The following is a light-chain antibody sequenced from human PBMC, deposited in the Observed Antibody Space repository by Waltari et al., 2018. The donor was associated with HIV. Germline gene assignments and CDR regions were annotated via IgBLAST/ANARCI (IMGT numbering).Light chain of an antibody. CDR2: GGR. CDR1: RSNVVSYNL. J-gene: IGLJ2*01. V-gene: IGLV2-23*03. CDR3: CSYTGSNPFLL. Sequence: QSALTQPASVSGSPGQSITIYCTGTRSNVVSYNLVYWYQQRPGRAPKVRIYGGRKRPSGVSNRFSSSKSGNTASLTIAGLQAEDEADYYCCSYTGSNPFLLLGGGTKLTVL.